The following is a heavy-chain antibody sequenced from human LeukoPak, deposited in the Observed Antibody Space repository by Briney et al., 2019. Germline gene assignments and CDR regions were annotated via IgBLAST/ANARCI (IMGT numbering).Heavy chain of an antibody. Sequence: ASVKVSCKASGYTFTSYYMHWVRQAPGQGLEWIGIIYPSGGSTSYAQKFQGRVTMTRDTSTSTVYMELSSLRSEDTAVYYCARGGGRRDGYNKYYFDYWGQGTLVTVSS. CDR3: ARGGGRRDGYNKYYFDY. V-gene: IGHV1-46*01. CDR2: IYPSGGST. J-gene: IGHJ4*02. CDR1: GYTFTSYY. D-gene: IGHD5-24*01.